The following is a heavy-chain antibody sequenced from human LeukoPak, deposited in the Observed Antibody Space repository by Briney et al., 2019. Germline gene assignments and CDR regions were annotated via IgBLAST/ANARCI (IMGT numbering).Heavy chain of an antibody. V-gene: IGHV3-23*01. CDR1: GFTFGSYA. J-gene: IGHJ4*02. CDR2: LSGSGGST. CDR3: AKPPRFASWEFDYFDY. Sequence: PGGSLRLSCAASGFTFGSYAMSWVRQAPGKGLEWVSSLSGSGGSTYYAASAKGRFTISRDNSKHTLYLHMNSLRHEDTAVYYCAKPPRFASWEFDYFDYWGQGTLVTVSS. D-gene: IGHD1-26*01.